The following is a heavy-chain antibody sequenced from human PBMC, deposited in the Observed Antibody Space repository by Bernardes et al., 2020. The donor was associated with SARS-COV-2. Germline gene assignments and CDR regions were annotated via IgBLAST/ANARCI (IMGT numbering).Heavy chain of an antibody. CDR2: ISYEGSKS. V-gene: IGHV3-30*18. D-gene: IGHD2-8*01. Sequence: GGSLRLSCAAAGFTFNNYAIHWVRQAPGKGLEWVADISYEGSKSNFADSVKGRFTVSRDSSKSMVFLQMNSLRSEDTAVYYCAKARSLFMLYYDDATSVWGQGTLVTVSS. J-gene: IGHJ4*02. CDR1: GFTFNNYA. CDR3: AKARSLFMLYYDDATSV.